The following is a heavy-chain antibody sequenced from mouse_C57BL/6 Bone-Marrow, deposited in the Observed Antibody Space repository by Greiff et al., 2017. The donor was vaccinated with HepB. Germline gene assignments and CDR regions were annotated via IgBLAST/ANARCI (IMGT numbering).Heavy chain of an antibody. J-gene: IGHJ2*01. Sequence: VQLQQSGAEMARPGASVKMSCKASGYTFTSYTMHWVKQRPGQGLEWIGYINPSSGYTKYNQKVKDKATLTADKSSSTAYMQLSSLTSEDSAVYYCARWGYYGSSEGYFDYWGQGTTLTVSS. V-gene: IGHV1-4*01. CDR2: INPSSGYT. CDR3: ARWGYYGSSEGYFDY. D-gene: IGHD1-1*01. CDR1: GYTFTSYT.